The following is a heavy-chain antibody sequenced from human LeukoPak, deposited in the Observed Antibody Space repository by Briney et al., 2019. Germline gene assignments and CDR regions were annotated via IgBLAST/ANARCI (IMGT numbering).Heavy chain of an antibody. CDR3: ARVGRCSSTSCYDHYYYGMDV. D-gene: IGHD2-2*01. Sequence: GGSLRLSCAASGFTFSSYEMNWVRQAPGKGLEWVSYISSSGSTIYYADSVKGRFTISRDNAKNSLYLQMNSLRAEDTAVYYCARVGRCSSTSCYDHYYYGMDVWGQGTTVTVSS. V-gene: IGHV3-48*03. J-gene: IGHJ6*02. CDR1: GFTFSSYE. CDR2: ISSSGSTI.